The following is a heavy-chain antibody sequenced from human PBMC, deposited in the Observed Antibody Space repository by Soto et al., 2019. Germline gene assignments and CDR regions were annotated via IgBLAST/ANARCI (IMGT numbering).Heavy chain of an antibody. CDR3: TRGVYYDTGGYSAEGH. CDR2: MRSKTYGGST. V-gene: IGHV3-49*04. Sequence: EVRLVESGGGLVQPGRSLRLSCTASGFTFGDYAMSWVRQAPGKGREWVGFMRSKTYGGSTEYAASVKGRFMISRDDPKTVADLQMNSLKTEDTAVYYCTRGVYYDTGGYSAEGHWGQGTLVTVSS. CDR1: GFTFGDYA. J-gene: IGHJ4*02. D-gene: IGHD3-22*01.